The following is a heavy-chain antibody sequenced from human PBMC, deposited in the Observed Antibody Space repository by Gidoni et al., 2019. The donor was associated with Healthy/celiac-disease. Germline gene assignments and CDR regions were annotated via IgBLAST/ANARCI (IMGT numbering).Heavy chain of an antibody. CDR3: ARVIASSGWYPYFDY. V-gene: IGHV3-33*01. CDR2: IWYDGSNK. CDR1: GFTFSSYG. Sequence: QVQLVESGGGVVQPGRSLRLSCAASGFTFSSYGIHWGRQAPGKGLEWVAVIWYDGSNKYYADSVKGRFTISRDNSKNTLYLKMNSLRAEDTAVYYCARVIASSGWYPYFDYWGQGTLVNVSS. D-gene: IGHD6-19*01. J-gene: IGHJ4*02.